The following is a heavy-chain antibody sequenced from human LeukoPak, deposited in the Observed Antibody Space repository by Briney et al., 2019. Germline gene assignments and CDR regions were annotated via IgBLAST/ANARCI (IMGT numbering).Heavy chain of an antibody. D-gene: IGHD2-15*01. CDR3: HLGHCSGGSCRTLDY. CDR1: GYTFTGYY. J-gene: IGHJ4*02. V-gene: IGHV1-2*02. Sequence: GASVKVSCKASGYTFTGYYMHWVRQAPGQGLEWMGWINPNSGGTNYAQKFQGRVTMTRDTSISTAYMELSRLRSDDTAVYYCHLGHCSGGSCRTLDYWGQGTLVTVSS. CDR2: INPNSGGT.